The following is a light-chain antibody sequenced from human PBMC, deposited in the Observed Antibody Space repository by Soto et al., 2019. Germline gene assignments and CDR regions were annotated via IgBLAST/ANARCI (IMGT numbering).Light chain of an antibody. J-gene: IGLJ2*01. CDR1: SGHSSYA. CDR3: QTWDTGMRVV. V-gene: IGLV4-69*01. CDR2: LNIDGSH. Sequence: QPVLTQSPSASASLGASVKLTCTLSSGHSSYAIAWHQQQPEKGPRYLMKLNIDGSHSKGDGIPDRFSGSSSGAERYLTISSLQAEDEADYYCQTWDTGMRVVFGGGTELTVL.